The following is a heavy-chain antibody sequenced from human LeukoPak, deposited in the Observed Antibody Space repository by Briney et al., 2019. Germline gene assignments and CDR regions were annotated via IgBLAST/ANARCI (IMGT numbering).Heavy chain of an antibody. CDR3: ARASIVGATEPFDY. CDR1: GGSISSYY. CDR2: IYYSGST. Sequence: KASETLSLTCTVSGGSISSYYWSWIRQPPGKGLEWIGYIYYSGSTNYNPSLKSRVTISVDTSKNQFSLKLSSVTAADTAVYYCARASIVGATEPFDYWGQGTLVTVSS. J-gene: IGHJ4*02. D-gene: IGHD1-26*01. V-gene: IGHV4-59*01.